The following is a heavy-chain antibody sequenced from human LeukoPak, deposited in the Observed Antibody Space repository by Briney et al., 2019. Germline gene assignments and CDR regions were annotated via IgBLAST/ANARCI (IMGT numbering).Heavy chain of an antibody. V-gene: IGHV1-46*01. J-gene: IGHJ5*02. CDR2: INPSGGST. D-gene: IGHD6-19*01. CDR1: GYTFTSYA. CDR3: ARWSVAVAAHNWFDP. Sequence: ASVKVSCKASGYTFTSYAMNWVRQAPGQGLEWMGIINPSGGSTSYAQKFQGRVTMTRDMSTSTVYMELSSLRSEDTAVYYCARWSVAVAAHNWFDPWGQGTLVTVSS.